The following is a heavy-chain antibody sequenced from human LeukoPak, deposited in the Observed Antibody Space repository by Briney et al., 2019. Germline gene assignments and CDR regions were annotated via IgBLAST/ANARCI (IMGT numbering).Heavy chain of an antibody. D-gene: IGHD3-10*01. CDR2: ISSSESTI. CDR1: EFTFSDFY. V-gene: IGHV3-11*04. Sequence: GGSLRLSCAASEFTFSDFYMSWVRQAPGKGLEWVSYISSSESTIHYADSVKGRFTISRDNAKNSLYLQMNGLRAEDTAVYYCARAGGYYYGSGSLRNWGQGTLVTVSS. CDR3: ARAGGYYYGSGSLRN. J-gene: IGHJ4*02.